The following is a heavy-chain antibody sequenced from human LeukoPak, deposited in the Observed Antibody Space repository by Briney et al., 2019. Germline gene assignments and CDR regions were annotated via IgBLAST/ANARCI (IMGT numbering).Heavy chain of an antibody. D-gene: IGHD3-10*01. J-gene: IGHJ4*02. CDR3: AVRITMVRGVIISWLKMIFDY. CDR1: GLTFSSYE. Sequence: GGPLSLPCAASGLTFSSYEMHWVRQSPGKGLEWVSYISSSGSTIYYADCVKARFHISRDNAKNSLYLQINSLRAEDTAVYYCAVRITMVRGVIISWLKMIFDYCGQGTLVTVSS. V-gene: IGHV3-48*03. CDR2: ISSSGSTI.